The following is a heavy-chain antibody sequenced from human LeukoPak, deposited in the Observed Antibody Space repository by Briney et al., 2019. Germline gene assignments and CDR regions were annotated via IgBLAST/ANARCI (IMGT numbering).Heavy chain of an antibody. D-gene: IGHD1-7*01. CDR1: GGSFSGYY. Sequence: PSETLSLTCAVYGGSFSGYYWSWIRQPPGKGLEWIGEINHSGSTNYNPSLKSRVTISVDTSKNQFSLKLSSVTAADTAVYYCARGLTGTTGIYYCYYYMDVWGKGTTVTVSS. J-gene: IGHJ6*03. V-gene: IGHV4-34*01. CDR2: INHSGST. CDR3: ARGLTGTTGIYYCYYYMDV.